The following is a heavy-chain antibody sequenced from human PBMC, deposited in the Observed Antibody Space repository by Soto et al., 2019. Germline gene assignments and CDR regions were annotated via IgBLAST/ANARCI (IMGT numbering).Heavy chain of an antibody. CDR2: ISGSGGST. J-gene: IGHJ4*02. Sequence: GGSLRLSCAASGFTFSSYAMSWVRQAPGKGLEWVSAISGSGGSTYYADSVKGRFTISRDNSKNTLYLQMNSLRAEDTAVYYCAKDAYVLLWSGGLTNFDYWGQGTLVTVSS. CDR3: AKDAYVLLWSGGLTNFDY. CDR1: GFTFSSYA. D-gene: IGHD3-10*01. V-gene: IGHV3-23*01.